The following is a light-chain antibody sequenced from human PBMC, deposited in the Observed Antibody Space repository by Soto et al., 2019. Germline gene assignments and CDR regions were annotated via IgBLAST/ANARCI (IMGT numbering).Light chain of an antibody. J-gene: IGLJ2*01. V-gene: IGLV2-8*01. CDR2: EVN. CDR1: SSDVGAYNY. CDR3: SSFAGSSVV. Sequence: QSALTQPPSASESPGQSVTISCTGTSSDVGAYNYVSWYQQYAGKAPKLMIYEVNKRPSGVSDRFSGSKSGNTASLTVSGLQAEDAADYYCSSFAGSSVVFGGGTKLTVL.